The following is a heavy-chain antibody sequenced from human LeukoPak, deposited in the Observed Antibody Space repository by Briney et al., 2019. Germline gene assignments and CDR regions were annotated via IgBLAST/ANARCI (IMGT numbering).Heavy chain of an antibody. CDR1: GITLSNYG. V-gene: IGHV3-23*01. Sequence: GGCLRHSCAVSGITLSNYGMSWVRQAPGKGLEWVAGISDSGGRTKYADSVRGRFIISRDNPKNTLYLQMNSLRAVDTVVYFCAKRGVVIRVILVGFHKEAYYFDSWGQGALVTVSS. CDR3: AKRGVVIRVILVGFHKEAYYFDS. D-gene: IGHD3-22*01. J-gene: IGHJ4*02. CDR2: ISDSGGRT.